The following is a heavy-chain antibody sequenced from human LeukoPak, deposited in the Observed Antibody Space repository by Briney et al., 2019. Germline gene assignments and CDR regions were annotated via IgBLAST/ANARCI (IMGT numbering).Heavy chain of an antibody. CDR2: INHSGST. CDR3: ARDGYYDILTRLRYYYYYMDV. CDR1: GGSIISAYY. V-gene: IGHV4-38-2*02. J-gene: IGHJ6*03. Sequence: SETLSLTCTVSGGSIISAYYWGWIRQPPGKGLEWIGSINHSGSTFYNPSLKSRVTISVDTSKNQFSLKLRSVTAADTAVYYCARDGYYDILTRLRYYYYYMDVWGKGTTVTVSS. D-gene: IGHD3-9*01.